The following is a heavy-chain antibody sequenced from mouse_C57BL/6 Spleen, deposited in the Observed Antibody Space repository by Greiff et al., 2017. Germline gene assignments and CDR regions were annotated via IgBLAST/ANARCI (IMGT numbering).Heavy chain of an antibody. CDR2: IDPEDGET. CDR1: GFNIKDYY. D-gene: IGHD2-13*01. V-gene: IGHV14-2*01. CDR3: ARDDSDAMDY. J-gene: IGHJ4*01. Sequence: VQLQQSGAELVKPGASVKLSCTASGFNIKDYYMHWVKQRTEQGLEWIGRIDPEDGETKYAQKFQGKATITADTSSNTAYLQLSSLTSEDTAVYYCARDDSDAMDYWGQGTSVTVSS.